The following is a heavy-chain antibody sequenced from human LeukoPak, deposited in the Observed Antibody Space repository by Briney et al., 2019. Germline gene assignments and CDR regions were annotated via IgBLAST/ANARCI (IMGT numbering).Heavy chain of an antibody. D-gene: IGHD2-2*01. Sequence: ASVKVSCKASGGTFSSYTISWVRQAPGQGLEWMGRIIPILGIANYAQKFQGRVTITADKSTSTAYMELSSLRSEDTAVYYCARALKVCSSTSCDDYWGLGTLVTVSS. J-gene: IGHJ4*02. CDR1: GGTFSSYT. CDR2: IIPILGIA. V-gene: IGHV1-69*02. CDR3: ARALKVCSSTSCDDY.